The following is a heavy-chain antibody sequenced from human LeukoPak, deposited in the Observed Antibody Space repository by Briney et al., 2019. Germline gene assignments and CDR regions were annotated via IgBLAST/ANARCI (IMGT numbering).Heavy chain of an antibody. D-gene: IGHD4-17*01. CDR2: IYYSGST. Sequence: SETLSLTCTVSGGSISSSSYYWGWICQPPGKGLEWSGYIYYSGSTNYNPSPKRRVAISVATSKSQFSLKLSSVTAADTAVYYCARHGVTVTTLPSYWGQGTLVTVSS. V-gene: IGHV4-39*01. CDR1: GGSISSSSYY. CDR3: ARHGVTVTTLPSY. J-gene: IGHJ4*02.